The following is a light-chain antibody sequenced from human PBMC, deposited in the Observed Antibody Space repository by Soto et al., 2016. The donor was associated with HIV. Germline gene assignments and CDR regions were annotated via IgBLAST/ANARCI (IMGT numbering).Light chain of an antibody. CDR2: KVS. CDR1: QSLVDSDGNTY. CDR3: MQGIHLPRT. V-gene: IGKV2-30*01. Sequence: DVVMTQSPLSLPVTLGQPASISCRSSQSLVDSDGNTYLNWFQQRPGQSPRRLIYKVSNRDSGVPDRFSGSGSGTDFTLKISRVEAEDVGVYYCMQGIHLPRTFGPGTKVEIK. J-gene: IGKJ1*01.